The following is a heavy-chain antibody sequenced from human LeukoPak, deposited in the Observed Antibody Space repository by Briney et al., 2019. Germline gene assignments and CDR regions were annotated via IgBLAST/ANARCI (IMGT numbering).Heavy chain of an antibody. Sequence: PGGSLRLSCEASGFTFSNYWMSWVRHATGKGLEWVANINQDGSEKYFVDSVKGRFTISRDNAKNSLYLQMNSLRAEDTAVYYCARAYYYDSRNYYNPTSSFDYWGQGTLVTVAS. D-gene: IGHD3-10*01. CDR3: ARAYYYDSRNYYNPTSSFDY. J-gene: IGHJ4*02. V-gene: IGHV3-7*04. CDR1: GFTFSNYW. CDR2: INQDGSEK.